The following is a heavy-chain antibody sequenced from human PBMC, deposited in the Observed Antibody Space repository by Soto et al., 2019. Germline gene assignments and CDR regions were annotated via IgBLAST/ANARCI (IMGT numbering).Heavy chain of an antibody. CDR3: ARVGAVGILSTPGY. CDR1: GYSISSGYY. V-gene: IGHV4-38-2*01. CDR2: IYHSGST. Sequence: PSETLSLTCAVSGYSISSGYYWGWIRQPPGKGLEWIGGIYHSGSTYYNPSLKSRVTISVDTSKNQFSLKLSSVTAADTAVYYCARVGAVGILSTPGYWGQGTLVTVSS. D-gene: IGHD6-19*01. J-gene: IGHJ4*02.